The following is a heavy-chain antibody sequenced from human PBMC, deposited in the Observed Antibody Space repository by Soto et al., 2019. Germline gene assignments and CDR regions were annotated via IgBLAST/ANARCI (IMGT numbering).Heavy chain of an antibody. J-gene: IGHJ5*01. CDR1: GYTFTSYG. Sequence: ASVKVSCKASGYTFTSYGISWVRQAPGQGLEWMGLISAYNGNTNYAQKLQGRVTMTRDTSTSTVYMELSSLRSEDTAVYYCAIDRNYYDSSGYGNWFDFWGQGTLVTVSS. V-gene: IGHV1-18*01. D-gene: IGHD3-22*01. CDR3: AIDRNYYDSSGYGNWFDF. CDR2: ISAYNGNT.